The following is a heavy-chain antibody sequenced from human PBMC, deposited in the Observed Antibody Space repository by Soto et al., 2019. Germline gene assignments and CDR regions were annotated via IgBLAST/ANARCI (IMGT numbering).Heavy chain of an antibody. CDR1: AGSISSYY. D-gene: IGHD1-26*01. CDR3: AREFKFQRWELLRYFDY. CDR2: IYTSGST. Sequence: TLSLTCTVSAGSISSYYWSWIRQPAGKGLEWIGRIYTSGSTNHNPSLKSRVTMSVDTSKNQFSLKLSSVTAADTAVYYCAREFKFQRWELLRYFDYWGQGTLVTVSS. V-gene: IGHV4-4*07. J-gene: IGHJ4*02.